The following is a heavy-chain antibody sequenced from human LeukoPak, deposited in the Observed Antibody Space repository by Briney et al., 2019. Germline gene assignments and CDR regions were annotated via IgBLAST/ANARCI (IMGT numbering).Heavy chain of an antibody. D-gene: IGHD2-2*02. CDR1: GYTFTSYG. Sequence: ASVKVSCKASGYTFTSYGISWVRQAPGQGLEWMGGIIPIFGTANYAQKFQGRVTITADESTSTAYMELSSLRSEDTAVYYCARTVYYCSSTSCYSHRDWFDPWGQGTLVTVSS. CDR3: ARTVYYCSSTSCYSHRDWFDP. CDR2: IIPIFGTA. V-gene: IGHV1-69*13. J-gene: IGHJ5*02.